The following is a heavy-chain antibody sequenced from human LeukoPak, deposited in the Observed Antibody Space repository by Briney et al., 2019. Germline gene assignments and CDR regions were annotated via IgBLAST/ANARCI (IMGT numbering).Heavy chain of an antibody. D-gene: IGHD5-18*01. CDR3: ARDGYSYGWDYFDY. Sequence: PGGSLRLSCAASGFTFSSYAMSWVRQAPGKGLEWDSAISGSGGSTYYADSVKGRFTISRDNSKNTLYLQMNSLRAEDTAVYYCARDGYSYGWDYFDYWGQGTLVTVSS. CDR1: GFTFSSYA. J-gene: IGHJ4*02. V-gene: IGHV3-23*01. CDR2: ISGSGGST.